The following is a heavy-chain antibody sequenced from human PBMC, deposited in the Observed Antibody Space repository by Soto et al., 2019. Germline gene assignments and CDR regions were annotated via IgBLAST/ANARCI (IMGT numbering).Heavy chain of an antibody. Sequence: ASVKVSCKASGGTFTSYYMHWVRQAPGQGLEWMGIINPSGGSTSYAQKFQGRVTMTRDTSTSTVYMELSSLRSEDTAVYYCAREWKRYFDWLLYGTFDYWGQGTLVTVSS. D-gene: IGHD3-9*01. CDR1: GGTFTSYY. J-gene: IGHJ4*02. CDR3: AREWKRYFDWLLYGTFDY. V-gene: IGHV1-46*03. CDR2: INPSGGST.